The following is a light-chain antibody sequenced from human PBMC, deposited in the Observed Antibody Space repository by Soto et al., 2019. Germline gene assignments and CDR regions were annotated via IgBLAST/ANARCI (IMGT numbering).Light chain of an antibody. J-gene: IGLJ3*02. Sequence: QSALTQPASVSGSPGQSITISCTGTSSDVGGYNYVSWYQQHPGKAPKLMIYDVSNRPSGVSNRFSXSKXGXTASXTISGLQAEDEADYYCSSYTSSSTLWVFGGGTQLTVL. CDR3: SSYTSSSTLWV. V-gene: IGLV2-14*01. CDR1: SSDVGGYNY. CDR2: DVS.